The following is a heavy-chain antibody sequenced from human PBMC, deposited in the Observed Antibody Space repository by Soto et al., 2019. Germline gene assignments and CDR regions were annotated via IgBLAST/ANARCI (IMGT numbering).Heavy chain of an antibody. D-gene: IGHD3-3*01. CDR3: ARVSRYYDFWTYYYYYGMDV. Sequence: GGSLRLSCAASGFTFSSYGMRWVRQAPGKGLEWVAVIWYDGSNKYYADSVKGRFTISRDNSKNTLYLQMNSLRAEDTAVYYCARVSRYYDFWTYYYYYGMDVWGQGTTVTVSS. CDR2: IWYDGSNK. J-gene: IGHJ6*02. CDR1: GFTFSSYG. V-gene: IGHV3-33*01.